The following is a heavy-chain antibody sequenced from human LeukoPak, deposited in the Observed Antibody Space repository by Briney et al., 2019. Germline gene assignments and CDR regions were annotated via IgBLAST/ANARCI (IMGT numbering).Heavy chain of an antibody. D-gene: IGHD6-6*01. CDR1: GFTFSSYW. CDR3: ARARAHPLKYSTYYYYYMDV. V-gene: IGHV3-74*01. Sequence: PGGSLRLSCAASGFTFSSYWMHWVRHAPGKGLVWVSRINSDGSSTSYADSVKGRFTISRDNAKNTLYLQMNSLRAEDTAVYYCARARAHPLKYSTYYYYYMDVWGKGTTVTVSS. J-gene: IGHJ6*03. CDR2: INSDGSST.